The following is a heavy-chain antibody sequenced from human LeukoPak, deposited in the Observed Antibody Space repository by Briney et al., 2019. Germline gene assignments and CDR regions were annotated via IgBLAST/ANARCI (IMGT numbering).Heavy chain of an antibody. CDR2: ISSSSSYI. CDR1: GFTFSSYS. V-gene: IGHV3-21*01. CDR3: ARVVLRGWSFDY. J-gene: IGHJ4*02. D-gene: IGHD2-15*01. Sequence: GGSLRLSCAASGFTFSSYSMNWVRQAPGKGREWVSSISSSSSYIYYADSVQGRFTISRDNTKNSLYLQMNSLRAEDTAVYYCARVVLRGWSFDYWGQGTLVTVSS.